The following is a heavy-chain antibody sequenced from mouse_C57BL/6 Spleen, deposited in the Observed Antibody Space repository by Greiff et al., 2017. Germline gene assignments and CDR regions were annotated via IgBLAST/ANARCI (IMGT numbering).Heavy chain of an antibody. J-gene: IGHJ2*01. CDR1: GYAFTNYL. V-gene: IGHV1-54*01. Sequence: LEESGAELVRPGTSVKVSCKASGYAFTNYLIEWVKQRPGQGLEWIGVINPGSGGTNYNEKFKGKATLTADKSSSTAYMQLSSLTSEDSAVYFCARSGGNYYFDYWGQGTTLTVSS. D-gene: IGHD2-1*01. CDR3: ARSGGNYYFDY. CDR2: INPGSGGT.